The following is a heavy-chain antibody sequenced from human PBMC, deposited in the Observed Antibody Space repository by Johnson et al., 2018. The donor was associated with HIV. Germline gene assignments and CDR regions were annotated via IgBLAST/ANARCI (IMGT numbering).Heavy chain of an antibody. CDR1: RFTFSSYA. Sequence: QVQLVESGGGVVQPGRSLRLSCAASRFTFSSYAMHWVRQAPGKGLEWVAVISYDGSDKYYADSVKGRFTISRDNAKNSLYLQMNSLRAEDTAVYYCASWGILYDAFDIWGQGTMVTVSS. D-gene: IGHD2-8*01. CDR3: ASWGILYDAFDI. J-gene: IGHJ3*02. V-gene: IGHV3-30*04. CDR2: ISYDGSDK.